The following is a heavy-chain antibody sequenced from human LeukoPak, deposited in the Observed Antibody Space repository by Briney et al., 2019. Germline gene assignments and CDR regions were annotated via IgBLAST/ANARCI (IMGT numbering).Heavy chain of an antibody. J-gene: IGHJ4*02. D-gene: IGHD3-10*01. V-gene: IGHV3-33*01. CDR2: TWFDGNNK. CDR3: ARDGFYGSGTYYFDY. Sequence: PGRSLRLSCAASGFTFSNYVMHWVRQAPGKGLEWVAVTWFDGNNKYYADSVKGRFTISRDNSKNTLYLQMNSLRADDTAVYYCARDGFYGSGTYYFDYWGQGTLVTVSS. CDR1: GFTFSNYV.